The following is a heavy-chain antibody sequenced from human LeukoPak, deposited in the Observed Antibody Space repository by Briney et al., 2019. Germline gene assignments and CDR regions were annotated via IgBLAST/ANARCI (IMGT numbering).Heavy chain of an antibody. D-gene: IGHD3-22*01. CDR1: GYTFTDHY. J-gene: IGHJ5*02. Sequence: PGVSVKVSCKPSGYTFTDHYMHWVRPAPGPGLEWMGWINPNDGGTTYAKAFQGRVTMTRDTSLTTAYMELRRLTSDDTAVYYCARRVVDTSLYHYGLSLDPWGQGTMVTVSS. CDR2: INPNDGGT. V-gene: IGHV1-2*02. CDR3: ARRVVDTSLYHYGLSLDP.